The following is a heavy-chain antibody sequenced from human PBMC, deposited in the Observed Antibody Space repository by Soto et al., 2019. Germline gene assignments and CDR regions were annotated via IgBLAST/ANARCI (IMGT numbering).Heavy chain of an antibody. Sequence: QDQLLQSGAEVKKPGASVTVSCKASGYSFTNYGITWVRQAPGQGLEWMGWISAFNGNTHYAQKLQGTVPMTTDASTSTAFLELRSLRSDATAVYYCARDRGVAPPVAVNTHYYYYMDVWGKGTTVTVSS. D-gene: IGHD6-19*01. CDR2: ISAFNGNT. V-gene: IGHV1-18*01. J-gene: IGHJ6*03. CDR3: ARDRGVAPPVAVNTHYYYYMDV. CDR1: GYSFTNYG.